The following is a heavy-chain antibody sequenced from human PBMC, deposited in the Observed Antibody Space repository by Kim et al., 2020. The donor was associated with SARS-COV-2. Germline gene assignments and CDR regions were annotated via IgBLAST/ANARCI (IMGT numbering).Heavy chain of an antibody. V-gene: IGHV5-10-1*01. J-gene: IGHJ4*02. Sequence: NYSPSFQGHVTISADNAISTAYLQWSSLKASDTAMYYCARHRGLLYYFDYWGQATLVTVSS. CDR3: ARHRGLLYYFDY. D-gene: IGHD2-2*01.